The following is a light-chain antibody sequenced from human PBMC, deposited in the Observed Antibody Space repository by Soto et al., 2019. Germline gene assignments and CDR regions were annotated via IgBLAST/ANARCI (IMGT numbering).Light chain of an antibody. J-gene: IGLJ1*01. V-gene: IGLV2-14*03. CDR2: DVS. Sequence: QSALTQPASVSGSPGQSITISFTGTSSDVGGYNYVSWYQQHPGKAPKLLLNDVSNRPSGISDRFSGSKSGNTASLTISGLQAEDEADYYCSSYTSSTTNVFGTGTKVTVL. CDR1: SSDVGGYNY. CDR3: SSYTSSTTNV.